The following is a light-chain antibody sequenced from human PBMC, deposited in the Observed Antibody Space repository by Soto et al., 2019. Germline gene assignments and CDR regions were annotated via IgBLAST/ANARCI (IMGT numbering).Light chain of an antibody. CDR3: KQSYSTLFN. Sequence: IQMTQFPSSLSASVGDRVTITCRAGQTVIRYLNWYQQKPGRAPNLLISAVSNLQSGVPSRFSGSESGTEFTLTISDLQPEDFATYYCKQSYSTLFNFGHANKVEIK. CDR2: AVS. J-gene: IGKJ3*01. CDR1: QTVIRY. V-gene: IGKV1-39*01.